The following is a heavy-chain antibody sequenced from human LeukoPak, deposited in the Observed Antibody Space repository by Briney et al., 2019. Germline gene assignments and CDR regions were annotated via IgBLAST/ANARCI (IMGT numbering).Heavy chain of an antibody. J-gene: IGHJ4*02. V-gene: IGHV1-58*01. CDR2: IVVGSGNT. CDR1: GFTFTSSA. D-gene: IGHD1-1*01. CDR3: AARPAWDWNDRYFDY. Sequence: SVKVSCKASGFTFTSSAVQWVRQARGQRLEWIGWIVVGSGNTKYAQKFQERVIVTRDMSAGTSYIELSSLRPEDTAVYYCAARPAWDWNDRYFDYWGQGTLVTVSS.